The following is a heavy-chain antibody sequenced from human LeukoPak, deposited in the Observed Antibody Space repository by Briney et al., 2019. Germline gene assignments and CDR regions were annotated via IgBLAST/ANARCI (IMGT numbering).Heavy chain of an antibody. D-gene: IGHD3-10*01. CDR3: ARDTGSGSPGY. Sequence: GASVKVSCKASGYTFSGYYMHWVRHAPGQGLEWMGWINPNSGGTNYAQKFQGGVTMTRDTSISTSYMELSRLRSDDTAVYYCARDTGSGSPGYWGQGTLVTVSS. CDR1: GYTFSGYY. J-gene: IGHJ4*02. V-gene: IGHV1-2*02. CDR2: INPNSGGT.